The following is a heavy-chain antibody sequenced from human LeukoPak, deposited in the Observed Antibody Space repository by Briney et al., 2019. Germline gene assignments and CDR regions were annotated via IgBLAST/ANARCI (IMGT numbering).Heavy chain of an antibody. Sequence: PSQTLSFTCTVSGGSISSDNYYWSWIRQPAGKGLEWIGRIYTSGSTNYNPSLKSRVTISVDTSKNQFSLKLSSVTAADTAVYYCASGAGYSSGWYSERVEYFQHWGQGTLVTVSS. V-gene: IGHV4-61*02. CDR1: GGSISSDNYY. CDR3: ASGAGYSSGWYSERVEYFQH. J-gene: IGHJ1*01. D-gene: IGHD6-19*01. CDR2: IYTSGST.